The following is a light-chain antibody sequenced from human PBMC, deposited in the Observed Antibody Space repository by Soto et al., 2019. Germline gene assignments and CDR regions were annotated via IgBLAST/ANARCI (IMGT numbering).Light chain of an antibody. CDR1: SSNIGSNI. V-gene: IGLV1-44*01. CDR2: TNN. CDR3: AAGDDSLNGVV. J-gene: IGLJ2*01. Sequence: QSVLTQPPSASGTPGQRVTISCSGSSSNIGSNIVNWYQQFPGTAPKLLIYTNNQRPSGVPDRFSGSKSGTSASLAISGLQSEGEADYYCAAGDDSLNGVVFGGGTKVTGL.